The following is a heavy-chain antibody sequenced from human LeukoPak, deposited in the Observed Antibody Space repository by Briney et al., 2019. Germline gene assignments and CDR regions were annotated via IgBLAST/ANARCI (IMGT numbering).Heavy chain of an antibody. V-gene: IGHV1-69*04. Sequence: ASGKGSCKASGGTFSSYAISWGRQAPGQGVEWMGRIIPILGIANYAQKFQGRVTITADKSTSTAYMELSSLRSEDTAVYYCARISKSNYYGMDVWGQGTTVTVSS. CDR1: GGTFSSYA. J-gene: IGHJ6*02. CDR3: ARISKSNYYGMDV. CDR2: IIPILGIA.